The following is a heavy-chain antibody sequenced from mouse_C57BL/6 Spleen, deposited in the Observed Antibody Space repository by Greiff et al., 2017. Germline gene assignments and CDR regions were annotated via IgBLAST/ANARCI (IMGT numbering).Heavy chain of an antibody. V-gene: IGHV3-1*01. CDR2: ISYSGST. CDR1: GYSITSGYD. D-gene: IGHD1-1*01. Sequence: EVHLVESGPGMVKPSQSLSLTCTVTGYSITSGYDWHWLRHFPGNKLEWMGYISYSGSTNYNPSLKSRISITHDTSKNHFFLKLNSVTTEDTATYYCAREDYGSSYGFAYWGQGTLVTVSA. CDR3: AREDYGSSYGFAY. J-gene: IGHJ3*01.